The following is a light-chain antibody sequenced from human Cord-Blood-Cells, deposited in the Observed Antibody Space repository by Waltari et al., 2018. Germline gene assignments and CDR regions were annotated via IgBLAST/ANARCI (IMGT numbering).Light chain of an antibody. V-gene: IGLV1-40*01. CDR3: QSYDSSLSCYV. CDR1: SSNIGAGYD. J-gene: IGLJ1*01. Sequence: QSVLTQPPSVSGAPGQRVTISCTGSSSNIGAGYDVHWCQQLPGTAPKLLIYGNSSRPSGVPDRFSGSKSGTSASLAINGLQADDEADYYCQSYDSSLSCYVFGTGTKVTVL. CDR2: GNS.